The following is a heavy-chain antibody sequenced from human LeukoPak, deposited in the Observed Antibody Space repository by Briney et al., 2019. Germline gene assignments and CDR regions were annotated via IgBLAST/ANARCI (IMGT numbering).Heavy chain of an antibody. D-gene: IGHD2-2*01. V-gene: IGHV1-18*01. CDR1: GYIFTSYG. CDR2: ISAYNGNT. J-gene: IGHJ4*02. CDR3: ARGGYCSSTSCPGTFDY. Sequence: VASVKVSCTASGYIFTSYGISWVRQAPGQGLEWMGWISAYNGNTKYAQKLQGRVTMTTDTSTSTAYMELRSLRSDDTAVYYCARGGYCSSTSCPGTFDYWGQGTLVTVSS.